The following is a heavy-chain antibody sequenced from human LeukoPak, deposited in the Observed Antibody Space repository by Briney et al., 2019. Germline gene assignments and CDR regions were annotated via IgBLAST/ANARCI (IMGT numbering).Heavy chain of an antibody. Sequence: PGRSLRLSCAASGFIFSSYFMHWVRQAPGKGLEWVAVISYDGNNKYYADSVKGRFTISRDNSKNTLYLQMNSLRAEDTAVYYCAREWDLTGYYLDFWGQGTLVTVSS. V-gene: IGHV3-30*04. D-gene: IGHD3-9*01. CDR2: ISYDGNNK. CDR3: AREWDLTGYYLDF. J-gene: IGHJ4*02. CDR1: GFIFSSYF.